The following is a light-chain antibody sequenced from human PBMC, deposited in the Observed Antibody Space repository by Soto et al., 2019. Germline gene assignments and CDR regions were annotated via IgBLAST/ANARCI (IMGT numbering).Light chain of an antibody. Sequence: EIVMTQSPATLSVSPGERATLSCRASQSVSSNLAWYQQKPGQPPRLLIYGASARASDVPARFSGGGSGTDFTLTISSLEAEDFAVYYCQQRSDWPPTFGQGTKVDIK. CDR3: QQRSDWPPT. V-gene: IGKV3-15*01. CDR1: QSVSSN. CDR2: GAS. J-gene: IGKJ1*01.